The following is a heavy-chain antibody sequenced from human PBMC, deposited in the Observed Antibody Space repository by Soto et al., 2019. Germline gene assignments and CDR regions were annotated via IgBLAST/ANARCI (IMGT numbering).Heavy chain of an antibody. Sequence: SETLSLTCTVSGGSISSGDYYWSWIRQPPGKGLEWIGYVYYSGSTYYNPSLKSRVTISVDTSKNQFSLKLSSVTAADTAVYYCARDHSVAAAGGWFDPWGQGTLVTVSS. CDR3: ARDHSVAAAGGWFDP. V-gene: IGHV4-30-4*01. CDR1: GGSISSGDYY. D-gene: IGHD6-13*01. CDR2: VYYSGST. J-gene: IGHJ5*02.